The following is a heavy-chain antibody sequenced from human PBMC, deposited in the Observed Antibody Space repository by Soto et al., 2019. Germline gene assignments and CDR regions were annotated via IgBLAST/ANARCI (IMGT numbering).Heavy chain of an antibody. D-gene: IGHD4-4*01. CDR1: GGTFSSYA. J-gene: IGHJ6*02. Sequence: QVQLVQSGAEVKKPGSSVTVSCKASGGTFSSYAIIWVRQAPGQGLEWMGGIIPIFGTADYAQKFQGRVTITADESTSTAYMELSSLRSEDTAVYYCATHMTTVGYGYVMDVWGQGTTVAVSS. CDR3: ATHMTTVGYGYVMDV. CDR2: IIPIFGTA. V-gene: IGHV1-69*12.